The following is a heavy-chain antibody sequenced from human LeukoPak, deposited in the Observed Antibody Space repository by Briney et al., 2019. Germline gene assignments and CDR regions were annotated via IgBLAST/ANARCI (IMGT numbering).Heavy chain of an antibody. CDR1: GGSISSSSYY. Sequence: SETLSLACTVSGGSISSSSYYWGWIRQPPGKGLEWIGSIYYSGSTYYNPSLKSRVTISVDTSKNQFSLKLSSVTAADTAVYYCATYGSGRADYYYMDVWGKGTTVTISS. CDR2: IYYSGST. J-gene: IGHJ6*03. CDR3: ATYGSGRADYYYMDV. D-gene: IGHD3-10*01. V-gene: IGHV4-39*01.